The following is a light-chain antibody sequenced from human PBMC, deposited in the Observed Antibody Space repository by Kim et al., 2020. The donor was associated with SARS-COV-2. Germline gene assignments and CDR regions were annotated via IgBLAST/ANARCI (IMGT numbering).Light chain of an antibody. V-gene: IGKV3-15*01. J-gene: IGKJ2*01. CDR2: GAS. CDR3: QQYDNWPPYT. Sequence: SPAERATLSCRASQSVNTNLAWYQQQPGQAPRLLIYGASTRATDISARFSGSGSGTEFTLIISSLQSEDIAVYYCQQYDNWPPYTFGQGTKLEI. CDR1: QSVNTN.